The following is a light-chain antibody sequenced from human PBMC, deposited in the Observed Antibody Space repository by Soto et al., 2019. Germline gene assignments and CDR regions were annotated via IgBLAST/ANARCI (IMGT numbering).Light chain of an antibody. CDR1: SGHSSYA. Sequence: QPVLTQSPSASASLGASVKLTCTLSSGHSSYAIAWHQQQPEKGPRYLMKLNSDGSHSKGDGIPDRFSGSSSGAERYLTISSLQSEDEADYCCQTWGTGMVGFGGGTQLT. CDR3: QTWGTGMVG. V-gene: IGLV4-69*01. J-gene: IGLJ2*01. CDR2: LNSDGSH.